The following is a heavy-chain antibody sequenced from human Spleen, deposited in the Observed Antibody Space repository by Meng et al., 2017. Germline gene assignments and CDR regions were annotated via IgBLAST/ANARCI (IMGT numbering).Heavy chain of an antibody. Sequence: GELQQGGEGLLKRSVTLSLTCVVSGGSFSDYYWSWIRQPPGKGLEWIGEINHSGSTNYNPSLESRATISVDTSQNNLSLKLSSVTAADSAVYYCARGPTTMAHDFDYWGQGTLVTVSS. D-gene: IGHD4-11*01. CDR2: INHSGST. CDR3: ARGPTTMAHDFDY. CDR1: GGSFSDYY. J-gene: IGHJ4*02. V-gene: IGHV4-34*01.